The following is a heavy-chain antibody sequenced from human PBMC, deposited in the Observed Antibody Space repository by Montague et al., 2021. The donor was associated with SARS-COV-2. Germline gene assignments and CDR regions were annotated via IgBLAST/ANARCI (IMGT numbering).Heavy chain of an antibody. CDR3: ARSPRGSGTGWIDY. CDR1: GFPSRAYQ. Sequence: SLSLSCAASGFPSRAYQMTWVRQAPGKGLQWVANIFHDETAKSYADSVKGRFTISRDNAKNSLFLQMNSLKDEDTAVYYCARSPRGSGTGWIDYWGKGTLVTVSS. V-gene: IGHV3-7*01. D-gene: IGHD1-7*01. CDR2: IFHDETAK. J-gene: IGHJ4*02.